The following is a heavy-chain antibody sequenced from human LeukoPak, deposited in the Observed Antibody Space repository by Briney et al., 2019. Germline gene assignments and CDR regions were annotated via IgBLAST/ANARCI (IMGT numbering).Heavy chain of an antibody. D-gene: IGHD3-22*01. CDR1: GFTFSSHT. Sequence: PGESLRLSCAASGFTFSSHTMTWVRQASGKGLEWVSSIRGSGGNTYYADSVKGRFTISRDNFQNTLYLQMNSLRAEDTAVYYCAKDYYDSSIFSAPHLFACWGQGTLVTVSS. J-gene: IGHJ4*02. V-gene: IGHV3-23*01. CDR3: AKDYYDSSIFSAPHLFAC. CDR2: IRGSGGNT.